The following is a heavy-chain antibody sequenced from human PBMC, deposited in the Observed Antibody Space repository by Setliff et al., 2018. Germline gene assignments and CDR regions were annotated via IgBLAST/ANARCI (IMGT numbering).Heavy chain of an antibody. CDR1: GYTFIGYY. J-gene: IGHJ3*02. D-gene: IGHD6-19*01. Sequence: ASVKVSCKTSGYTFIGYYVHWVRQAPGRGLEWMGTINPSSGRTSYAQKFQGRVTMTRDTSTSTVYMELSSLRSEDTAVYYCARDGVSSGWYPDAFDIWGQGTMVTVSS. CDR2: INPSSGRT. V-gene: IGHV1-46*01. CDR3: ARDGVSSGWYPDAFDI.